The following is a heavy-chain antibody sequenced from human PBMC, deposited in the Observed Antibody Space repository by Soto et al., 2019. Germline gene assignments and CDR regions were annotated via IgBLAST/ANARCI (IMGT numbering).Heavy chain of an antibody. CDR3: ARALGCRSTSCTLDY. CDR1: GGTFGSYA. D-gene: IGHD2-2*01. J-gene: IGHJ4*02. Sequence: QVQLVQSGAEVQKPGSSVKVSCKASGGTFGSYAFSWVRQAPGQGLEWMGGIIPVSGAAHYAQTFQGRVTITADETTSTAYMELSSLRSQDTAVYYCARALGCRSTSCTLDYWGQGTRVIVSS. CDR2: IIPVSGAA. V-gene: IGHV1-69*01.